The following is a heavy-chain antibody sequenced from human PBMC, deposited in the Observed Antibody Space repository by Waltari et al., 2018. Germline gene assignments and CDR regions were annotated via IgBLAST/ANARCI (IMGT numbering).Heavy chain of an antibody. CDR3: AREMQDYYGSGSYYNAYWYFDV. CDR2: IDYSGGT. CDR1: GGSFSSGGYY. J-gene: IGHJ2*01. V-gene: IGHV4-31*03. D-gene: IGHD3-10*01. Sequence: QVQLQESGPGLVKPSQTLSLTCTVSGGSFSSGGYYWSCIRPHPGKGLEWIGYIDYSGGTYYNQSGKSRDTIAVDTSKNQFSLKMSTVTAADTAVYYCAREMQDYYGSGSYYNAYWYFDVWGRGTLVTVSS.